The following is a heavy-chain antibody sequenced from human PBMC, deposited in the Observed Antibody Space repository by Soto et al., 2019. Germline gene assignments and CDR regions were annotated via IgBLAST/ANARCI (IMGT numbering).Heavy chain of an antibody. Sequence: ASVKVSCKASGYTFTSYDINWVRQATGQGLEWMGWMNPNSGNTGYAQKFQGRVTMTRNTSISTAYMELSSLRSEDTAVYYCARGVNYDFWSGYYNYYYYYMDVWGKGTTVTVSS. CDR1: GYTFTSYD. D-gene: IGHD3-3*01. CDR2: MNPNSGNT. V-gene: IGHV1-8*01. CDR3: ARGVNYDFWSGYYNYYYYYMDV. J-gene: IGHJ6*03.